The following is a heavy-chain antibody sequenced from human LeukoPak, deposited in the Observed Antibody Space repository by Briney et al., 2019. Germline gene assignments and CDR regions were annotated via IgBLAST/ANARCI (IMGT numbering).Heavy chain of an antibody. J-gene: IGHJ6*03. Sequence: PSGTLSLTCTVSGGSIITTNYYWGWIRQPPGKGLEWIGSIYYSGNTYYKPSLKSRVTISVDTSKNQFSLKLSSVTAADTAVYYCARVPRSYYYYYYMDVWGKGTTVTVSS. CDR3: ARVPRSYYYYYYMDV. CDR2: IYYSGNT. V-gene: IGHV4-39*07. CDR1: GGSIITTNYY.